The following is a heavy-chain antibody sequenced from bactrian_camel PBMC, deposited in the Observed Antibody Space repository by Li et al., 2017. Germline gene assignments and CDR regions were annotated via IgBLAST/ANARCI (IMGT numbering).Heavy chain of an antibody. CDR2: TGPSNT. CDR3: VARRHGECYFWANNWSRATWYDH. V-gene: IGHV3S53*01. Sequence: QVQLVESGGGLVQPGGSLRLSCATSGYRVVSGCMGYFRQTPGKEREVVAATGPSNTWYSDSVKGRFTLSKDSSENIQYLQMNSLKPEDSGMYYCVARRHGECYFWANNWSRATWYDHWGQGTQVTVS. CDR1: GYRVVSGC. J-gene: IGHJ4*01. D-gene: IGHD1*01.